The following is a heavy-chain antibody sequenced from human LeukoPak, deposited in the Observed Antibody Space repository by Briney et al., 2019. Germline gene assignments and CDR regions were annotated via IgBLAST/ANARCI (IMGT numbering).Heavy chain of an antibody. J-gene: IGHJ4*02. CDR1: GGSISSFSYH. CDR2: VISSGTT. D-gene: IGHD3-10*01. Sequence: SQTLSLTCSVSGGSISSFSYHWTWIRQPAGKGLEWIGRVISSGTTNYNPSLKSRVTILVDTSKNQFSLKLNFVTAADTAVYYCARGGWFGELFFDHWGQGILVTVSS. CDR3: ARGGWFGELFFDH. V-gene: IGHV4-61*02.